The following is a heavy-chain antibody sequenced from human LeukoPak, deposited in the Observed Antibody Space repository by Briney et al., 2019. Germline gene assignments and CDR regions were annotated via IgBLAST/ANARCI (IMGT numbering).Heavy chain of an antibody. CDR1: GGSISSGSYY. CDR3: ARDRGRGVQLWLLDY. V-gene: IGHV4-61*02. Sequence: SQTLSLTCTVSGGSISSGSYYWSWIRQPAGKGLEWIGRIYTSGSTNYNPSLKSRVTISVDTSKNQFSLKLSSVTAADTAAYYCARDRGRGVQLWLLDYWGQGTLVTVSS. J-gene: IGHJ4*02. CDR2: IYTSGST. D-gene: IGHD5-18*01.